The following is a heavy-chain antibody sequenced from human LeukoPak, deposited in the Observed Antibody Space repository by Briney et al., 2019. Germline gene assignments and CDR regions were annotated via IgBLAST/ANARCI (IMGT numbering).Heavy chain of an antibody. CDR3: ARDKWELLTGYYYYMDV. CDR1: GGSISSYY. D-gene: IGHD1-26*01. Sequence: SETLSLTCTVSGGSISSYYWGWIRQPPGKGLEWIGSIYYSGSTYYNPSLKSRVTISVDTSKNQFSLKLSSVTAADTAVYYCARDKWELLTGYYYYMDVWGKGTTVTISS. J-gene: IGHJ6*03. CDR2: IYYSGST. V-gene: IGHV4-39*07.